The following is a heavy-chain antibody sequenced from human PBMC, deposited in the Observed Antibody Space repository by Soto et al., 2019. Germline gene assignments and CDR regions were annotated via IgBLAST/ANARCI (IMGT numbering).Heavy chain of an antibody. V-gene: IGHV5-51*01. D-gene: IGHD2-2*01. J-gene: IGHJ4*02. CDR1: GYSLITYW. CDR3: ARPYCSSASCYSPPDS. CDR2: IYPGDSDT. Sequence: GDSLKISWKGSGYSLITYWIVWVRQMPGKGLEWMGIIYPGDSDTRYSPSFQGQVTISVDKSISTAYLQWSSLKASDTAMYYCARPYCSSASCYSPPDSWGQGTLVTVSS.